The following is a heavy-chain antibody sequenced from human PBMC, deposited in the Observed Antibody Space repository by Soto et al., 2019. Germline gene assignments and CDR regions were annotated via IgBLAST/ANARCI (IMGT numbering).Heavy chain of an antibody. CDR1: GLSFTTAGVA. CDR2: LYYNDDR. D-gene: IGHD5-12*01. V-gene: IGHV2-5*01. Sequence: QITLQESGPTLVKPTQPLTLTCTLSGLSFTTAGVAVGWIRQTPGGALEWLTLLYYNDDRRFRPSLKTRLTITGDTSKNQVVLSLTNVDPGDTATYFCAHSDGGYEIIYFDFWGQGIPVTVSS. J-gene: IGHJ4*02. CDR3: AHSDGGYEIIYFDF.